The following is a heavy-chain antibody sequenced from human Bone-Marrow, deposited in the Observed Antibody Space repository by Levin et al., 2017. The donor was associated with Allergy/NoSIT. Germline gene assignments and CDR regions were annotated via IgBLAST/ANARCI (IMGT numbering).Heavy chain of an antibody. V-gene: IGHV3-74*01. CDR3: ARGTRIDYFDY. CDR2: INSDGSST. D-gene: IGHD2-15*01. J-gene: IGHJ4*02. CDR1: GFSFRSYW. Sequence: GESLKISCAASGFSFRSYWLHWVRQAPGKGLVWVSRINSDGSSTSYADSVKGRFTISRDNAKNTLYLQMNSLRGEDTAVYYCARGTRIDYFDYWGQGTLVTVSS.